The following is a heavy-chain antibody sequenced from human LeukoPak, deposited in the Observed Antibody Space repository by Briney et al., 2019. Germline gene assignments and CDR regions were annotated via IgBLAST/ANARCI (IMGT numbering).Heavy chain of an antibody. V-gene: IGHV4-34*01. CDR2: INHSGST. J-gene: IGHJ4*02. Sequence: SETLSLTCAVYGGSFSGYYWSWIRQPPGKGLEWIGEINHSGSTNYNPSLKSRVTISVDTSKNQFSLKLSSVTAADTAVYYCARGIKLRQWLRFDYRGQGTLVTVSS. CDR3: ARGIKLRQWLRFDY. CDR1: GGSFSGYY. D-gene: IGHD5-12*01.